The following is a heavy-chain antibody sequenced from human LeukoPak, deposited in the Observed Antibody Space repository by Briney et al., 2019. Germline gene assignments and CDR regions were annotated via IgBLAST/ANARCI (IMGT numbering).Heavy chain of an antibody. Sequence: GAPVKVSCKVSGYTLTELSMHWVRQAPGKGLEWMGGFDPEDGETIYAQKFQGRVTITADKSTSTAYMELSSLRSEDTAVYYCARSIRAGYGMDVWGQGTTVTVSS. D-gene: IGHD4/OR15-4a*01. CDR3: ARSIRAGYGMDV. V-gene: IGHV1-24*01. CDR2: FDPEDGET. J-gene: IGHJ6*02. CDR1: GYTLTELS.